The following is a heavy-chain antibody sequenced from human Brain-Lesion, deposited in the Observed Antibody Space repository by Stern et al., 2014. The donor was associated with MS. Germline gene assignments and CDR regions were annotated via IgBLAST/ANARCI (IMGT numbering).Heavy chain of an antibody. D-gene: IGHD3-9*01. J-gene: IGHJ5*02. V-gene: IGHV4-30-2*01. CDR1: GDSISSGGFS. CDR2: GNFGRQT. Sequence: VQLVQSGSGLVKPSKTLSLTCTVSGDSISSGGFSWSWIRQPPGKGLEWIAYGNFGRQTFSGAALKSRVTTSVNTSKNPFFPNMTSVTAADTAVYYCARGDYNILTGFYGENNWFDPWGQGILVTVSS. CDR3: ARGDYNILTGFYGENNWFDP.